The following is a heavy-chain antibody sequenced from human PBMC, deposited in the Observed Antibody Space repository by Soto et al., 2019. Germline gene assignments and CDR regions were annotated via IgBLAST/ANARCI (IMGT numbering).Heavy chain of an antibody. Sequence: QVHLVESGGGVVQPGGSLRLSCVASGFTFGTYGIHWVRQAPGKGLQWVALVSYEGANTYYAASVKGRFTISRDNSKSTLYLQMDSLRPEDTGVYYCTRVTPGNNLYYCSGLDVWGQGTSVTVSS. D-gene: IGHD1-1*01. CDR2: VSYEGANT. CDR3: TRVTPGNNLYYCSGLDV. CDR1: GFTFGTYG. V-gene: IGHV3-30-3*01. J-gene: IGHJ6*02.